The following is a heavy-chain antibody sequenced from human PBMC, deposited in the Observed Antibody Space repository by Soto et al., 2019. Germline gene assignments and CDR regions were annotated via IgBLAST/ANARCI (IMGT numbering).Heavy chain of an antibody. CDR2: ISGSGGST. CDR1: GFTFSSYA. V-gene: IGHV3-23*01. D-gene: IGHD2-15*01. J-gene: IGHJ6*02. CDR3: AKDNVVMDV. Sequence: GESLKISCAASGFTFSSYAMSWVRQAPGKGLEWVSAISGSGGSTYYADSVKGRFTISRDNSKNTLYLQMNSLRAEDTAVYYCAKDNVVMDVWGQGTTVTVSS.